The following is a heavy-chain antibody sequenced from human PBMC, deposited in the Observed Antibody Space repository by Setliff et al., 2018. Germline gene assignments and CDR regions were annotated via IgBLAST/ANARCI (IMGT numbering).Heavy chain of an antibody. Sequence: PSETLSLTCTVSSGSISSDNYYWGWIRQPPGKGLEWIGTLSYNGNAYYTPSLKSRVTISIDTSKNQFSLKLSSVTAADTAVYYCARARYCSGGRCYWTWLDSWAQGTLVTVSS. J-gene: IGHJ5*01. CDR1: SGSISSDNYY. V-gene: IGHV4-39*01. D-gene: IGHD2-15*01. CDR2: LSYNGNA. CDR3: ARARYCSGGRCYWTWLDS.